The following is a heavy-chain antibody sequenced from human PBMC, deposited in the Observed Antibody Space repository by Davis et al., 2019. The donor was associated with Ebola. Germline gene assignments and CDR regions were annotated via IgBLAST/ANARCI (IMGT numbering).Heavy chain of an antibody. D-gene: IGHD3-22*01. CDR1: GGLISTSGYY. CDR3: ARVYWYDSSAYSYLDS. Sequence: PSETLSLTCAVSGGLISTSGYYWGWIRQPPGKGLEWIGSIYSSGSTYYNPSLKSRVSISVDSSKNQFSLMLSSVTAADTAVYYCARVYWYDSSAYSYLDSWGQGTLVTVSS. V-gene: IGHV4-39*07. CDR2: IYSSGST. J-gene: IGHJ4*02.